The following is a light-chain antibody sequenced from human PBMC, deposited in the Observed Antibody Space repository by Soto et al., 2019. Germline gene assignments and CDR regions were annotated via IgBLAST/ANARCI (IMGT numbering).Light chain of an antibody. CDR2: DNN. J-gene: IGLJ1*01. CDR3: GTWDTSLSGYV. CDR1: SSNIVNNY. Sequence: QSVLTQPPSVSAAPGQKVTISCSGSSSNIVNNYLSWYQQLRCTAPKLLIYDNNKRPSGIHDRFSGSKSGXSAXLGXTGXXTGHDADYYCGTWDTSLSGYVFGTGTKVTVL. V-gene: IGLV1-51*01.